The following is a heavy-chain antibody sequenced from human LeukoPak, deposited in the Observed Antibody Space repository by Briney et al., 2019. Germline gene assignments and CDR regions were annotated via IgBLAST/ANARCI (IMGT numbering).Heavy chain of an antibody. CDR3: ARDIHDSSGYLDY. J-gene: IGHJ4*02. CDR2: ISYDGSNK. CDR1: GFTLSSYA. V-gene: IGHV3-30-3*01. Sequence: GRSLRLSCAASGFTLSSYAMHWVRQAPGKGLEWVAVISYDGSNKYYADSVKGRFTISRDNSKNTLYLQMNSLRAEDTAVYYCARDIHDSSGYLDYWGQGTLVTVSS. D-gene: IGHD3-22*01.